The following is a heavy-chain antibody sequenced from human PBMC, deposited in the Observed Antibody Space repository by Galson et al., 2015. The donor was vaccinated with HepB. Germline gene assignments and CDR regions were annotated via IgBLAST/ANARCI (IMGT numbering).Heavy chain of an antibody. J-gene: IGHJ5*02. D-gene: IGHD2-8*02. V-gene: IGHV3-21*01. CDR1: GFTFSSYN. Sequence: SLRLSCAASGFTFSSYNMNWVRQAPGKGLEWVSSISSSSSYIYYADSVKGRFTISGDNAKNSLYLQMNSLRAEDTAVYYCARAYCTGTGCAGSFDPWGQGTLVTVSS. CDR3: ARAYCTGTGCAGSFDP. CDR2: ISSSSSYI.